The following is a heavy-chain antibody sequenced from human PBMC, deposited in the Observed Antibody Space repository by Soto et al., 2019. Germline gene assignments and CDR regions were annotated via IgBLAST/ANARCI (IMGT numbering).Heavy chain of an antibody. Sequence: QVQLVESGGGVVQPGRSLRLSCAASGFTFSSYDMHWVRQAPGKGLEWVAVISFHGSNKYYVDSVKGRFTISRDNSKNTLYLQMNSLRAEDTAVYYCAKDGAVVMTYCFDYWGQGTLVTVSS. J-gene: IGHJ4*02. CDR1: GFTFSSYD. V-gene: IGHV3-30*18. CDR2: ISFHGSNK. D-gene: IGHD3-22*01. CDR3: AKDGAVVMTYCFDY.